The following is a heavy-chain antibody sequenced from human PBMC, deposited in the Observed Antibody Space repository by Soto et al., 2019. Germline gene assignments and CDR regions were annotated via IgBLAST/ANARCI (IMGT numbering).Heavy chain of an antibody. CDR3: TSNTPPGNYREACEI. CDR1: AFAFRSYR. Sequence: EVQLVESGGGLVQPGGSLRLSCAAAAFAFRSYRLSWLQQPPGKGLEWVAYIDGRGSIMYYAGSVESRFAISRDNATSSPFLQLNRGRGEDTTIYYCTSNTPPGNYREACEIWGQGTVVTVSS. CDR2: IDGRGSIM. V-gene: IGHV3-48*03. D-gene: IGHD1-26*01. J-gene: IGHJ3*02.